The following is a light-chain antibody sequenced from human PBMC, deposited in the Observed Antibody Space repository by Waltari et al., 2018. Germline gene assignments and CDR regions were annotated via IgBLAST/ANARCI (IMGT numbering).Light chain of an antibody. Sequence: LTQSPGTLSLSPGERATLSCRASHNIGTYLVWYQQKPGQPPRLLMYAASRRATGVPDRFSGSGSGTDFSLTISSLEPEDFAVYYCQNHERLPATFGQGTRVEIK. CDR1: HNIGTY. CDR3: QNHERLPAT. V-gene: IGKV3-20*01. J-gene: IGKJ1*01. CDR2: AAS.